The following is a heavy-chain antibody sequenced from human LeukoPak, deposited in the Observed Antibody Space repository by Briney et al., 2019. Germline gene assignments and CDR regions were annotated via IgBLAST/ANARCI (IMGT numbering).Heavy chain of an antibody. D-gene: IGHD3-10*01. CDR2: VSGSGSST. J-gene: IGHJ5*02. V-gene: IGHV3-23*01. CDR1: GFPFSSYA. Sequence: GGSLRLSCAASGFPFSSYAMNWVRQAPGQGLEWVSTVSGSGSSTNHADSVKGRFTISRDNSKNTLYLQMNSLRAEDTAVYYCAKGHYDSGTYLRCFDPWGQGTLVTVSS. CDR3: AKGHYDSGTYLRCFDP.